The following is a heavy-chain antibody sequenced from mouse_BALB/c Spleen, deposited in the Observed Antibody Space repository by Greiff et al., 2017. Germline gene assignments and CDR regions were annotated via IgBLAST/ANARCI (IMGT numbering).Heavy chain of an antibody. D-gene: IGHD2-4*01. V-gene: IGHV5-6-5*01. CDR3: ARDDLGAY. CDR2: ISSGGST. J-gene: IGHJ3*01. Sequence: EVKLVESGGGLVKPGGSLKLSCAASGFTFSSYAMSWVRQTPEKRLEWVASISSGGSTYYPDSVKGRFTISRDNARNILYLQMSSLRSEDTAMYYCARDDLGAYWGQGTLVTVSA. CDR1: GFTFSSYA.